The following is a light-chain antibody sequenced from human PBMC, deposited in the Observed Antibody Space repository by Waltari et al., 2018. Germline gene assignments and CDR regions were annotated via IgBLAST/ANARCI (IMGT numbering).Light chain of an antibody. Sequence: QSALTQPRHVSGSPEPSAPSSCAGASSGVGVYLDGYWFQQYAGKDHKLIIYDGANRPSGVPDRVSGSRSDNTASLTISGLQHEDEADYYCCSHTGRYTSVVFGGGTKLTVL. CDR2: DGA. V-gene: IGLV2-11*02. J-gene: IGLJ3*02. CDR1: SSGVGVYLD. CDR3: CSHTGRYTSVV.